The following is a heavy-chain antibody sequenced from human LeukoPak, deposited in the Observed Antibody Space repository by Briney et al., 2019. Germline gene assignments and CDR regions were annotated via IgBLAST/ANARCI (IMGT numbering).Heavy chain of an antibody. CDR2: IYSGGST. J-gene: IGHJ4*02. Sequence: PGGSLRLSCAASGFTVSSNYMSWVRQAPGKGLERVSVIYSGGSTYYADSVKGRFTISRDNSKNTLYLQMNSLRAEDTAVYYCARESPYGDYWGEGYFDYWGQGTLVTVSS. CDR1: GFTVSSNY. V-gene: IGHV3-66*01. D-gene: IGHD4-17*01. CDR3: ARESPYGDYWGEGYFDY.